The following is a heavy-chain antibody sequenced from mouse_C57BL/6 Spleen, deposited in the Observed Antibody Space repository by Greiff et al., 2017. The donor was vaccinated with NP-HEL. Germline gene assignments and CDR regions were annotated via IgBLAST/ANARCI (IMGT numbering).Heavy chain of an antibody. CDR1: GYAFTNYL. Sequence: QVQLQQSGAELVRPGTSVKVSCKASGYAFTNYLIEWVKQRPGQGLEWIGVINPGSGGTNYNEKFKGKATLTADKSSSTAYMQLSSLTSEDSAVYFCARRGPGYFDVWGTGTTVTVSS. CDR3: ARRGPGYFDV. CDR2: INPGSGGT. V-gene: IGHV1-54*01. J-gene: IGHJ1*03.